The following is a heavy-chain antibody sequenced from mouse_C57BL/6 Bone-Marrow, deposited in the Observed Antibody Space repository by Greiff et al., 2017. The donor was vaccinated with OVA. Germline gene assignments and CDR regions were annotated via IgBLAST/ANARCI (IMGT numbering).Heavy chain of an antibody. Sequence: QVQLKQPGAELVMPGASVKLSCKASGYTFTSYWMHWVKQRPGQGLEWIGEIDPSDSYTNYNQKFKGKSTLTVDKSSSTAYMQLSSLTSEDSAVYYCASYYGNYVEYFDVWGTGTTVTVSS. CDR2: IDPSDSYT. CDR3: ASYYGNYVEYFDV. CDR1: GYTFTSYW. V-gene: IGHV1-69*01. D-gene: IGHD2-1*01. J-gene: IGHJ1*03.